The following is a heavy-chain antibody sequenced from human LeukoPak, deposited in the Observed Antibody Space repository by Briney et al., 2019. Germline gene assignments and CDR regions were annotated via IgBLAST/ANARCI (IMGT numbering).Heavy chain of an antibody. D-gene: IGHD6-13*01. CDR3: AKTRPLDSSSWSHGDY. CDR2: ITGSSSYT. CDR1: GFTFSDYS. V-gene: IGHV3-11*03. J-gene: IGHJ4*02. Sequence: GGSLRLSCAASGFTFSDYSMTWIRQAPGKGLEWVSYITGSSSYTNYADSVKGRFTISRDNSKNTLYLQMNSLRAEDTAVYYCAKTRPLDSSSWSHGDYWGQGTLVTVSS.